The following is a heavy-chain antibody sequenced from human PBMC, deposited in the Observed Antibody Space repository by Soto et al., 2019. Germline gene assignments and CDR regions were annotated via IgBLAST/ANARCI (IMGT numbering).Heavy chain of an antibody. V-gene: IGHV2-5*02. D-gene: IGHD3-3*01. CDR1: GFSLSTSGVG. Sequence: QITLKESGPTLVKPTQTLTLTCTFSGFSLSTSGVGVGWIRQPPGKALEWLALIYWDDDKRYSPSLKSRLTNTKDTTKNQAALTMTNMDPVDTATYYCAHGHNAIYGVVFAYWGQGTLVTVSS. J-gene: IGHJ4*02. CDR3: AHGHNAIYGVVFAY. CDR2: IYWDDDK.